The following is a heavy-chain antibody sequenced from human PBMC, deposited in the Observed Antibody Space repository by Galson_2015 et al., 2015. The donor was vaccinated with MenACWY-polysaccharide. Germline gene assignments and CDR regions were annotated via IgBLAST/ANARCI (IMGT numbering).Heavy chain of an antibody. J-gene: IGHJ5*02. CDR2: INPSGGST. CDR3: ARDSLAYYDFWSGYLPTNWFDP. CDR1: GYTFTSYY. D-gene: IGHD3-3*01. V-gene: IGHV1-46*03. Sequence: SVKVSCKASGYTFTSYYMHWVRQAPGQGLEWMGIINPSGGSTSYAQKFQGRVTMTRDTSTSTVYMELSSLRSEDTAVYYCARDSLAYYDFWSGYLPTNWFDPWGQGTLVTVSS.